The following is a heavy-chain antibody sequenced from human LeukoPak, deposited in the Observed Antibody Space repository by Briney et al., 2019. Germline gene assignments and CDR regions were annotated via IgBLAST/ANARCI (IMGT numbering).Heavy chain of an antibody. V-gene: IGHV1-69*05. CDR2: IIPIFGTA. J-gene: IGHJ4*02. CDR3: ARGYDSSGSSFDY. CDR1: GGTFRSYA. D-gene: IGHD3-22*01. Sequence: SVKVSCKASGGTFRSYAISWVRQAPGQGLEWMGGIIPIFGTANYAQKFQGRVTITTDESTSTAYMELSSLRSEDTAVYYCARGYDSSGSSFDYWAREPWSPSPQ.